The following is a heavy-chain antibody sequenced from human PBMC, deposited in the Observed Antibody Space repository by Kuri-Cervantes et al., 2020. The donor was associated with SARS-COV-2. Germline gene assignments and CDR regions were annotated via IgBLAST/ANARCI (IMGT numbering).Heavy chain of an antibody. J-gene: IGHJ4*02. CDR1: GYTLTELS. CDR3: ARDKAEANWGSNFDY. CDR2: FDPEDGET. D-gene: IGHD7-27*01. V-gene: IGHV1-24*01. Sequence: ASVKVSCKVSGYTLTELSMHWVRQAPGKGLEWMGGFDPEDGETIYAQKFQGRVTMTRDTSISTAYMELSRLRSDDTAVYYCARDKAEANWGSNFDYWGQGTLVTVSS.